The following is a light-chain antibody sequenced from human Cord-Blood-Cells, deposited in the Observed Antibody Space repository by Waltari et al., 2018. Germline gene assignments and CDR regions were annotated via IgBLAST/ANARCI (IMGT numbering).Light chain of an antibody. J-gene: IGKJ4*01. CDR2: GAS. V-gene: IGKV3-20*01. CDR1: QSVSSSY. Sequence: EIMLTQSPGTLSLSPGEGATPSCRASQSVSSSYLAWYQQKPGQAPRLLIYGASSRATGIPDRFSGSGSGTDFTLTISRLEPEDFAVYYCQQYGSSPPLTFGGGTKVEIK. CDR3: QQYGSSPPLT.